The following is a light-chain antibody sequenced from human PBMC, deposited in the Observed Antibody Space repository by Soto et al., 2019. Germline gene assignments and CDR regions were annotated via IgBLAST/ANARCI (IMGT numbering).Light chain of an antibody. CDR3: QQYSHWLS. Sequence: DIQMTQSPSTLSASVGDRVTITCRASQSISSWLAWYQQKPGKAPKLLIYDASSLESGVPSRFSGSGSGTEFTLTISSLQSEDFAVYYCQQYSHWLSFGGGTRVEI. CDR2: DAS. J-gene: IGKJ4*01. CDR1: QSISSW. V-gene: IGKV1-5*01.